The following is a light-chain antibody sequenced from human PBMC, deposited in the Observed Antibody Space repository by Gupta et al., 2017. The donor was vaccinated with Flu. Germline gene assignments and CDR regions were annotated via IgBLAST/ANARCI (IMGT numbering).Light chain of an antibody. CDR2: DVS. CDR3: SSYTSINTLQVI. V-gene: IGLV2-14*03. J-gene: IGLJ2*01. CDR1: TSDVGDYNN. Sequence: APPPPPSVSASPPRPTTITFSAATSDVGDYNNVSWYQQHPRKAPKLMIYDVSYRPSGVSNRFSGSKSGNTASLTISGLQAEDEAEYYCSSYTSINTLQVIFGGGTRLTVL.